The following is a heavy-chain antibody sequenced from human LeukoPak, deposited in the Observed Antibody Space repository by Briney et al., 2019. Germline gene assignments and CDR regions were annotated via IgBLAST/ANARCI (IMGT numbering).Heavy chain of an antibody. CDR2: IYYSGST. J-gene: IGHJ3*02. Sequence: SETLSLTCTVSGGSISGTYYWSWIRQPPGKGLEWIGYIYYSGSTNYNPSLKSRVTISVDTSKNQFSLKLSSVTAADTAVYYCARQTVVTGNAFDIWGQGTMVTVSS. CDR1: GGSISGTYY. CDR3: ARQTVVTGNAFDI. V-gene: IGHV4-59*08. D-gene: IGHD4-23*01.